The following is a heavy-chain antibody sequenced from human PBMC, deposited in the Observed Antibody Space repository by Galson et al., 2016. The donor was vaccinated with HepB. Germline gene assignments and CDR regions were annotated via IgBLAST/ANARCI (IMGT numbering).Heavy chain of an antibody. D-gene: IGHD1-26*01. CDR1: GFDFSSYG. CDR3: AGDMEPHVYWLDP. V-gene: IGHV3-33*01. CDR2: IWYDGTNK. Sequence: SLRLSCAASGFDFSSYGMHWVRQAPGRGLEWVGVIWYDGTNKYYADAVKGRFTISRDSSTDTLYLQMDSLRAEDTAVYFCAGDMEPHVYWLDPWGRGTLVAVSS. J-gene: IGHJ5*02.